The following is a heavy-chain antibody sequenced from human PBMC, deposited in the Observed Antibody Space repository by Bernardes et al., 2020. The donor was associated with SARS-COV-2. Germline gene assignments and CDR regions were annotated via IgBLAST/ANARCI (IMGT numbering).Heavy chain of an antibody. V-gene: IGHV3-74*03. CDR2: INVDGSST. J-gene: IGHJ4*02. CDR1: GFTFSNYI. D-gene: IGHD3-16*01. CDR3: VRDLDSYDS. Sequence: GGSLRLSCATSGFTFSNYIMHWVRQAPGKGLVWVSRINVDGSSTTYADSVKGRFTISRDNAKSTLYLQMNSLRAEDTAVYYCVRDLDSYDSWGQGTLLTVSS.